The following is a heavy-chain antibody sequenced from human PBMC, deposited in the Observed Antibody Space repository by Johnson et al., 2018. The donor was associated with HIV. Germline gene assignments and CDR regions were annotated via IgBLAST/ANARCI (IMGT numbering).Heavy chain of an antibody. CDR3: ASSNVVGYSNYPDAFDI. V-gene: IGHV3-7*05. CDR2: IKQDGSEK. J-gene: IGHJ3*02. CDR1: GFTFSSYW. D-gene: IGHD6-13*01. Sequence: VQLVESGGGLVQPGGSLRLSCAASGFTFSSYWMSWVRQAPGKGLEWVANIKQDGSEKYYVDSVKGRFTISRDNAKNSLYLQRNSLRAEDTAVYYCASSNVVGYSNYPDAFDIWGQGTMVTVSS.